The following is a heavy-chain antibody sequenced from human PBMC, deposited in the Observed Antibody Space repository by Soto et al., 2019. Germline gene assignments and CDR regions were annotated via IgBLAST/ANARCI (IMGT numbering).Heavy chain of an antibody. CDR1: RFTFSSYA. CDR2: ISGSGDST. Sequence: EVQLLESGGGLVQPGGSLRLSCAASRFTFSSYAMRWVRQAPGKGLEWVSTISGSGDSTYYADSVKGRFTISRDNSKNTLYLQMNSLRAEDTAIYYCAKDRGSGPVWDAFDIWGQGTMVTVSS. D-gene: IGHD6-19*01. J-gene: IGHJ3*02. CDR3: AKDRGSGPVWDAFDI. V-gene: IGHV3-23*01.